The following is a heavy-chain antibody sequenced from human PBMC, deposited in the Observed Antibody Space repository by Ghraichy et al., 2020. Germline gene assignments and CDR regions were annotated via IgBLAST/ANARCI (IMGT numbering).Heavy chain of an antibody. CDR1: GGSISRYF. CDR2: ISHSGST. V-gene: IGHV4-59*08. D-gene: IGHD1-26*01. J-gene: IGHJ2*01. Sequence: SETLSLTCTDSGGSISRYFWSWIRQPPGKGLEWIGYISHSGSTNYKSSLKSRVTIAVDTSKNQFSLKLSSVTAADTAVYYCARSTLFWSSGSYSWYFDLWGRGTLVTVSS. CDR3: ARSTLFWSSGSYSWYFDL.